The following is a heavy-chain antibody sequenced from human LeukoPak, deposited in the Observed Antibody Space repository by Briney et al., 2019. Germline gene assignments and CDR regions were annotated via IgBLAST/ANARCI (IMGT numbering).Heavy chain of an antibody. J-gene: IGHJ6*03. CDR1: GFNYSSYT. D-gene: IGHD3-3*01. CDR2: ISASRGIT. Sequence: PGGSLRLSCAASGFNYSSYTMNWVRQAPGRGLEWLSYISASRGITYYADSVKGRFTISRDNAKNSLYLQMNSLRAEDTAVYYCVRGSLASGVVVYYYYYLDVWGKGTTVTVSS. V-gene: IGHV3-48*01. CDR3: VRGSLASGVVVYYYYYLDV.